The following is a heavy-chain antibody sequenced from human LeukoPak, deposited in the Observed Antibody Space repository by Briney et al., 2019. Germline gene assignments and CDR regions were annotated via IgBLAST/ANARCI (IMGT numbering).Heavy chain of an antibody. D-gene: IGHD6-19*01. V-gene: IGHV3-9*01. CDR3: ARGAFYSSGWYENY. CDR2: ISWNSGRR. Sequence: PGGSLRLSCAASGFTFSSYAMHWVRQAPGKGLEWVSGISWNSGRRDYADSVKGRFTISRDNAKNSLYLQMNSLRAEDTALYYCARGAFYSSGWYENYWGQGALVTVSS. CDR1: GFTFSSYA. J-gene: IGHJ4*02.